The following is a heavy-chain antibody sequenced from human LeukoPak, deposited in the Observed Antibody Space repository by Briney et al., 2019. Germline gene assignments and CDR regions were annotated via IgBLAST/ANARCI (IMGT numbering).Heavy chain of an antibody. V-gene: IGHV3-53*01. J-gene: IGHJ6*03. CDR2: TYSGGST. CDR1: GFTVSSTY. CDR3: AKRRGLELLYYYYMDV. Sequence: GGSLRLSCLASGFTVSSTYMSWVRQAPGKGLEWVSVTYSGGSTYYADSVKGRFTISRDNSNNTLYLQMNSLRAEDTAVYYCAKRRGLELLYYYYMDVWGKGTTVTVSS. D-gene: IGHD1-7*01.